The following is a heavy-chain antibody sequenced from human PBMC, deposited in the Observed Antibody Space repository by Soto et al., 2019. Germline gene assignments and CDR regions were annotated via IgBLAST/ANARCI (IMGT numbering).Heavy chain of an antibody. J-gene: IGHJ4*02. CDR1: GGSFSGYY. V-gene: IGHV4-34*01. CDR3: ARGRYSSSWYLGVEFDY. D-gene: IGHD6-13*01. CDR2: INHSGST. Sequence: SETLSLTCAVYGGSFSGYYWSWIRQPPGKGLEWIGEINHSGSTNYNPSLKSRVTISVDTSKNQFSLKLSSVTAADTAVYYCARGRYSSSWYLGVEFDYWGQGTLVTVSS.